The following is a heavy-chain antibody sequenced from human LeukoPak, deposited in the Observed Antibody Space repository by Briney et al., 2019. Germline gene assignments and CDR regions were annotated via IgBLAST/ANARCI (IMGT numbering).Heavy chain of an antibody. CDR1: GGSISSYY. CDR3: ARVQKVLQEGYYYYMDV. V-gene: IGHV4-59*01. D-gene: IGHD3-10*01. CDR2: IYYSGST. J-gene: IGHJ6*03. Sequence: SETLSLTCTVSGGSISSYYWSWIRQPPGKGLEWIGYIYYSGSTNYNPSFKSRVTISVDTSKNQFSLKLSSVTAADTAVYYCARVQKVLQEGYYYYMDVWGKGTTVTVSS.